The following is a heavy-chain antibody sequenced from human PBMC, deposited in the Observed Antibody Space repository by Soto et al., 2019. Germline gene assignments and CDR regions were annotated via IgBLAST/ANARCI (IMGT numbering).Heavy chain of an antibody. J-gene: IGHJ4*02. V-gene: IGHV4-39*07. Sequence: PSETLSLTCTVSGCSISSSSYYWGWIRQPPGKGLEWIGSIYYSGNTYYNPSLKSRVTISVDRSKNQFSLKLSSVTAADTAVYYCARVAGDSSGYPYFDYWGQGTLVTVSS. CDR3: ARVAGDSSGYPYFDY. D-gene: IGHD3-22*01. CDR2: IYYSGNT. CDR1: GCSISSSSYY.